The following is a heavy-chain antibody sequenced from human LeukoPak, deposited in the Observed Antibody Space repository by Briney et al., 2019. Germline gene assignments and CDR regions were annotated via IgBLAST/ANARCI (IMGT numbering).Heavy chain of an antibody. V-gene: IGHV4-59*01. CDR3: ARAGGSGSYSYFDY. CDR2: IYYSGST. D-gene: IGHD3-10*01. J-gene: IGHJ4*02. Sequence: SETLSLTCTVSGGSISSYYWSWIRQPPGKGLEWFGYIYYSGSTNYNPSLKSRVTISVDTSKNQFSLKLSSVTAADTAVYYCARAGGSGSYSYFDYWGQGTLVTVSS. CDR1: GGSISSYY.